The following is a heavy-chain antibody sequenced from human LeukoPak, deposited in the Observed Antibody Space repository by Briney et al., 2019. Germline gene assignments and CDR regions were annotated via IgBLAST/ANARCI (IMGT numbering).Heavy chain of an antibody. J-gene: IGHJ5*02. Sequence: PSETLSLTCAVYGGSFSGYYWSWLRQPPGKGLAWIGEINHSGSTNYNPSLKSRVTISVDTSKNQFSLKLSSVTAADTAVYYCARVEHIVVVTAIQNWFDPWGQGTLVTVSS. CDR3: ARVEHIVVVTAIQNWFDP. D-gene: IGHD2-21*02. CDR1: GGSFSGYY. V-gene: IGHV4-34*01. CDR2: INHSGST.